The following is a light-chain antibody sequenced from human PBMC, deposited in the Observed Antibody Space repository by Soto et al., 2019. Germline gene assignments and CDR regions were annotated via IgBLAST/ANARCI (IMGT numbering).Light chain of an antibody. Sequence: DIQMTQSPSTLSASVGDRVTIACRASQTINDWLAWYQQKPGKAPNLLIYRASNLQSGVPSRFSGSGSGTEFTLTISSLQPDDFATYYCQQYHSYWTFGQGTKVE. CDR1: QTINDW. CDR2: RAS. CDR3: QQYHSYWT. J-gene: IGKJ1*01. V-gene: IGKV1-5*03.